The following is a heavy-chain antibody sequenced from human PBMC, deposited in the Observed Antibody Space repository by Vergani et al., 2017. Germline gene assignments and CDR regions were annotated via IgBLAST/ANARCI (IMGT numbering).Heavy chain of an antibody. J-gene: IGHJ3*02. CDR3: ARASHFMVRGAPLEAFDI. CDR2: IYSGGST. D-gene: IGHD3-10*01. CDR1: GFTVSSNY. Sequence: EVQLVESGGGLVQPGRSLRLSCAASGFTVSSNYMSWVRQAPGKGLEWVSVIYSGGSTYYADSVKGRFTISRDNSKNTLYLQMNSLRAEETAVYYCARASHFMVRGAPLEAFDIWGQGTMVTVSS. V-gene: IGHV3-53*01.